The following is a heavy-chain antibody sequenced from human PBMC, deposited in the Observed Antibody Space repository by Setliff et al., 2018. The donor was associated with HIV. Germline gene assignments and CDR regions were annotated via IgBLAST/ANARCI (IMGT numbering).Heavy chain of an antibody. CDR2: IYTSGGA. J-gene: IGHJ4*02. D-gene: IGHD3-16*01. CDR1: GGSISSYH. CDR3: AGAVGSLGSSMGIDS. V-gene: IGHV4-4*08. Sequence: SETLSLTCAVSGGSISSYHWMWIRQPPGKGLEWIGYIYTSGGADYDPSLKSRVTSSVDTSKNQFSLRLTSVTAADTAVYYCAGAVGSLGSSMGIDSWGQGTLVTVSS.